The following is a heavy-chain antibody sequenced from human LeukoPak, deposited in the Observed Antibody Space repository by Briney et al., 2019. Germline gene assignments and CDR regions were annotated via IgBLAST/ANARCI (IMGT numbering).Heavy chain of an antibody. CDR3: ARGLVEAIHYFDY. J-gene: IGHJ4*02. D-gene: IGHD1-26*01. V-gene: IGHV3-74*01. Sequence: GGSLRLSCAASGFTFSNFWMHWVRQAPGKGLVWVSHINSDESTTNYADSVRGRFTISRDNSKNTLYLQMNSLRAEDTAVYYCARGLVEAIHYFDYWGQGTLVTVSS. CDR2: INSDESTT. CDR1: GFTFSNFW.